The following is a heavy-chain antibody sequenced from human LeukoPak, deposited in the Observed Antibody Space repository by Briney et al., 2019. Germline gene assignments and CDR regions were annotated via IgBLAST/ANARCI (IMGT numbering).Heavy chain of an antibody. CDR1: RFTFSNYS. CDR2: ISRGSGHI. J-gene: IGHJ1*01. CDR3: AGAVAATAEYFQH. D-gene: IGHD6-19*01. Sequence: GGSLRLSCAASRFTFSNYSMNWVRQAPGKGLEWVSSISRGSGHIYYADSVKGRFTISRDNARNSLYLQMNSLRAEDTAVYYCAGAVAATAEYFQHWGQGTLVTVSS. V-gene: IGHV3-21*01.